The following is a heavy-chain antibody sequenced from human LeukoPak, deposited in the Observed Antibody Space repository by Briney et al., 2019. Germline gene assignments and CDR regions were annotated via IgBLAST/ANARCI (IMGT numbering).Heavy chain of an antibody. CDR2: IIPIFGTA. D-gene: IGHD5-18*01. V-gene: IGHV1-69*13. CDR3: ARVRIQLWAYDY. Sequence: GASVTVSCTASGGTFSSYVISWVRQAPGQGLEWMGGIIPIFGTANYAQKFQGRVTITADESTSTAYMELSSLRSEDTAVYYCARVRIQLWAYDYWGQGTLVTVSS. CDR1: GGTFSSYV. J-gene: IGHJ4*02.